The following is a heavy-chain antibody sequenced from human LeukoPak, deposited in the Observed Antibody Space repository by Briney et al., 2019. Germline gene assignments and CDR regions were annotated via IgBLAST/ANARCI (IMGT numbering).Heavy chain of an antibody. D-gene: IGHD3-22*01. J-gene: IGHJ4*02. CDR3: ARDGGYYDSSGYCDY. Sequence: GGSLRLSCAASGFTFGSYAMHWVRQAPGKGLEWVAVISYDGSNKYYADSVKGRFTISRDNSKNTLYLQMNSLRAEDTAVYYCARDGGYYDSSGYCDYWGQGTLVTVSS. CDR2: ISYDGSNK. CDR1: GFTFGSYA. V-gene: IGHV3-30-3*01.